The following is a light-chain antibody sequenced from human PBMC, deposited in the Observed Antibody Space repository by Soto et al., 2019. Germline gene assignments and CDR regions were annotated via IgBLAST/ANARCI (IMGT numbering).Light chain of an antibody. CDR3: QSYYNSLSVYV. CDR1: SSNIGAHYD. V-gene: IGLV1-40*01. CDR2: VNS. J-gene: IGLJ1*01. Sequence: QSVLTQPPSVSGAPGQRVTISCTGSSSNIGAHYDVHWYQQLPGTAPKLLMYVNSNRPSGVPDRFSGSKSGTSASLAITGLHAEDEDDDYCQSYYNSLSVYVFGTGTKVTVL.